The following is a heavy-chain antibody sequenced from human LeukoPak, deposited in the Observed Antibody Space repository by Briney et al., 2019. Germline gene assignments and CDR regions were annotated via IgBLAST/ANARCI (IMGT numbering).Heavy chain of an antibody. CDR1: GYTFTGYY. D-gene: IGHD3-10*01. J-gene: IGHJ3*02. V-gene: IGHV1-2*02. CDR2: INPNSGGT. CDR3: ARLWFGELLSPMGAFDI. Sequence: ASVKVSCKASGYTFTGYYTHWVRQAPGQGLEWMGWINPNSGGTNYAQKFQGRVTMTRDTSISTAYMELSRLRSDDTAVYYCARLWFGELLSPMGAFDIWGQGTMVTVSS.